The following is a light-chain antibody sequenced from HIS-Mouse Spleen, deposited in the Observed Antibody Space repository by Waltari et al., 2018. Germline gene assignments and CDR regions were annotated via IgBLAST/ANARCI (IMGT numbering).Light chain of an antibody. CDR1: QDISNY. CDR2: DAS. Sequence: DIQITQSQSSLSASVGDRVTITCQASQDISNYLNWYQQKPGKAPKLLIYDASNLETGVPSRFSGSGSGTDFTFTISSLQPEDIATYYCQQYDNLHRLTFGPGTKVDIK. J-gene: IGKJ3*01. CDR3: QQYDNLHRLT. V-gene: IGKV1-33*01.